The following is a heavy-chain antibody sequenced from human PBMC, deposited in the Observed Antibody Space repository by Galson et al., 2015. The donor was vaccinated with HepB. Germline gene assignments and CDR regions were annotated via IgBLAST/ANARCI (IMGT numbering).Heavy chain of an antibody. J-gene: IGHJ4*02. CDR1: GFSFGSYG. V-gene: IGHV3-30*18. CDR2: ISYDGSNK. D-gene: IGHD6-19*01. Sequence: LRLSCAVSGFSFGSYGVHWVRQAPGKGLKWVAVISYDGSNKYYADSVKGRFTISRGNSKNTLYLQMNSLRDEDTAVYYCAKAGDSSGWYFDYWGQGSLVTVSS. CDR3: AKAGDSSGWYFDY.